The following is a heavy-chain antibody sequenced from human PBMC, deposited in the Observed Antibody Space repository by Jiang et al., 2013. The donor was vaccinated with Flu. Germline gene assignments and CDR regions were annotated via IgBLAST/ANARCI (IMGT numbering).Heavy chain of an antibody. CDR2: MNPNSGNT. D-gene: IGHD3-3*01. Sequence: AEVKKPGASVKVSCKASGYTFTSYDINWVRQATGQGLEWMGWMNPNSGNTGYAQKFQGRVTMTRDTSISTAYMELSSLRSDDTAVYYCARDLRGVTIFGVVPNDYYYGMDVVGPRDHGHRLL. J-gene: IGHJ6*02. CDR3: ARDLRGVTIFGVVPNDYYYGMDV. V-gene: IGHV1-8*01. CDR1: GYTFTSYD.